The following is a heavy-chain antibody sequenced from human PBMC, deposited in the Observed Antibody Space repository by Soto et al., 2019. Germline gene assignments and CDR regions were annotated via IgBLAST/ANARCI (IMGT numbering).Heavy chain of an antibody. CDR3: ARDRSRYRSRGSCYELDY. Sequence: GGSLRLSCAASGFTFSSYSMNWVRQAPGKGLEWVSYISSSSTIYYADSVKGRFTISRDNAKNSLYLQMNSLRDEDTAVYYCARDRSRYRSRGSCYELDYWGQGNLVTVSS. V-gene: IGHV3-48*02. CDR2: ISSSSTI. D-gene: IGHD2-15*01. CDR1: GFTFSSYS. J-gene: IGHJ4*02.